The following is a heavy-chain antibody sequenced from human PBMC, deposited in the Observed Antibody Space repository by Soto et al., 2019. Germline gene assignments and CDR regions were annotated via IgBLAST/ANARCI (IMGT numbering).Heavy chain of an antibody. V-gene: IGHV4-34*01. CDR2: INHSGSA. J-gene: IGHJ3*02. D-gene: IGHD3-22*01. CDR3: ARGRRYYDSSGYSKPFDI. Sequence: SETLSLTCAVYGGSLSGFYWSWIRQPPGKGLEWIGQINHSGSANYSPSLESRVTISVDTSKNQFSLRLTSVTAADTAVYYCARGRRYYDSSGYSKPFDIWGQGTMVTVS. CDR1: GGSLSGFY.